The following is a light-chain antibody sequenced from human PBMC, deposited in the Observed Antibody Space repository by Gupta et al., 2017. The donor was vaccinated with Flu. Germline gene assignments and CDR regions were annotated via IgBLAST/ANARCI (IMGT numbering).Light chain of an antibody. CDR2: KAS. CDR3: QGDNNYPWT. V-gene: IGKV1-5*03. J-gene: IGKJ1*01. CDR1: QNIDSW. Sequence: DIQMTQSPSTLSASLGARVTITCRASQNIDSWLAWYQQRPWKAPSLLIYKASNLESGVPSRFSGSGSGTEFTLAISSLQLDDLATYYCQGDNNYPWTFGQGTKV.